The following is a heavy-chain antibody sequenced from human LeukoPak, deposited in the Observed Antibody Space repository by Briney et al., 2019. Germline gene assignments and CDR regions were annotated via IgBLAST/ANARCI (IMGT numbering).Heavy chain of an antibody. CDR1: GGSISSSSYY. Sequence: SETLSLTCTVSGGSISSSSYYWGWIRQPPGTGLEWIGSIYYSGSTYYNPSLKSRVTISVDTSKNQFSLKLSSVTAADTAVYYCARLTIFGVVNYDYWGQGTLVTVSS. CDR2: IYYSGST. D-gene: IGHD3-3*01. CDR3: ARLTIFGVVNYDY. V-gene: IGHV4-39*01. J-gene: IGHJ4*02.